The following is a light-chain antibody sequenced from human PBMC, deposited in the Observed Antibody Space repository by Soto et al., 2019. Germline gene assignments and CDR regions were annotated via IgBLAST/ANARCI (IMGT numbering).Light chain of an antibody. Sequence: EIVMTQSPATLSVSPGERATLSCRASQSVSSNLAWYQQKPGQAPRLLIYGASTRATGIPARFSGSGSGTEFTLTISSLKHEDFAVYYCQQYNNWPPTFGQGTRLEIK. CDR1: QSVSSN. CDR2: GAS. J-gene: IGKJ5*01. CDR3: QQYNNWPPT. V-gene: IGKV3-15*01.